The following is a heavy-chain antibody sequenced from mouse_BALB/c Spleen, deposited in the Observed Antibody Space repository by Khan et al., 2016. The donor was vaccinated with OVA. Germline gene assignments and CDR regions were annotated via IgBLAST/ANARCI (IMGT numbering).Heavy chain of an antibody. CDR1: GYSFTSYL. J-gene: IGHJ3*01. CDR3: ARGGFSSFAY. D-gene: IGHD1-3*01. Sequence: VQLQQSGTVLARPGASVKMSCKASGYSFTSYLIHWVKQRPGQGLEWIGDIYPRNGDTTYNQKFKDKAKLTAGTSANTAFMELSSLTNEDSAVYYCARGGFSSFAYWGQVTLVTVSA. CDR2: IYPRNGDT. V-gene: IGHV1-5*01.